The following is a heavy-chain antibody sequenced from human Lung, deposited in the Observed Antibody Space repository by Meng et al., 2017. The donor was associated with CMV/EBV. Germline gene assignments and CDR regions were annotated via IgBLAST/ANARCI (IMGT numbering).Heavy chain of an antibody. J-gene: IGHJ6*02. Sequence: ASVXVSCKASGYTFTSYDINWVRQATGQGLEWMGWMNPNSGNTGYAQKFQGRVTITRNTSISTAYMELSSLRSEDTAVYYCARGAKNYYGSGRSTVDGMDVWXQGTTVTVSS. D-gene: IGHD3-10*01. CDR3: ARGAKNYYGSGRSTVDGMDV. CDR1: GYTFTSYD. V-gene: IGHV1-8*03. CDR2: MNPNSGNT.